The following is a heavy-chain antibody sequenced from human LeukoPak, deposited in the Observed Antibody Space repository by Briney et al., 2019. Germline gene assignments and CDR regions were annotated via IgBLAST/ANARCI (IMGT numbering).Heavy chain of an antibody. J-gene: IGHJ1*01. D-gene: IGHD3-10*01. Sequence: ASVKVSCKASGYTFTGHYMHWVRQAPGQGLEWMGWINPNSGGTNYAQNFQGRVTMTRDTSISTGYMELSRLRSDDTAVYYCARDLDNYSGSGSYYNGDPLFQHWGQGTLVTVSS. CDR1: GYTFTGHY. CDR2: INPNSGGT. CDR3: ARDLDNYSGSGSYYNGDPLFQH. V-gene: IGHV1-2*02.